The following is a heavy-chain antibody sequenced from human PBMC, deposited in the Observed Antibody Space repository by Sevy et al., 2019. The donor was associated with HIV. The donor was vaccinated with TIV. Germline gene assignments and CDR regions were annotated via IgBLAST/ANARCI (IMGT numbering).Heavy chain of an antibody. D-gene: IGHD6-19*01. CDR1: GFTFSSYS. J-gene: IGHJ4*02. V-gene: IGHV3-21*01. CDR2: ISSSSSYI. CDR3: ASMYSSGGKIDY. Sequence: GGSLRLSCAASGFTFSSYSMNWVRQAPGKGLEWVSSISSSSSYIYYADSVKGRFTISRDNAKNSLYLQMNSLRAEDTAVYYSASMYSSGGKIDYWGQGTLVTVSS.